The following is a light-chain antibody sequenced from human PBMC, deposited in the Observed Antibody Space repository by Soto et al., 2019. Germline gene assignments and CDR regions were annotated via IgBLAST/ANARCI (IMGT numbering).Light chain of an antibody. Sequence: DIQMTQSPSTLSASVGDRVTIICRASKSISSWLAWYQQKPGKAPKLLIYKASSLESGVPSRFSGSGSGTEFTLNISSLQPDDFATYYCQQYNSYPWTFGQGTKVELK. V-gene: IGKV1-5*03. CDR1: KSISSW. J-gene: IGKJ1*01. CDR2: KAS. CDR3: QQYNSYPWT.